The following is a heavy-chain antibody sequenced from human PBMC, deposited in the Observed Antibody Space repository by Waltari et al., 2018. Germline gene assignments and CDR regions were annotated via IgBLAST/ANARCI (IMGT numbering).Heavy chain of an antibody. D-gene: IGHD1-26*01. V-gene: IGHV1-69*02. CDR2: SIPSLGIA. J-gene: IGHJ3*02. CDR3: ARGFEYDSGSYSDAFDI. CDR1: GGPFSSYT. Sequence: QVQLVQSGAEVKKPGSSVKVSCKASGGPFSSYTISWVRQAPGQGLEWMGRSIPSLGIANYAQKVQGRVTITAEKSTSTAYMELSSLRSEDTAVYYCARGFEYDSGSYSDAFDIWGQGTMVTVSS.